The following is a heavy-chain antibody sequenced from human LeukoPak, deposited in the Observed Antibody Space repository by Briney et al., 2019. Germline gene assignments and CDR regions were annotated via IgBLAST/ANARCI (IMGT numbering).Heavy chain of an antibody. CDR2: INHSGST. Sequence: SETLSLTCAVYGGSFSGYYWSWIRQPPGKGLEWIGEINHSGSTNYNPSLKSRVTISVDTSKNQFSLKLSSVTAADTAVYYCARGDVYWFDPWGQRTLDTVSS. CDR3: ARGDVYWFDP. J-gene: IGHJ5*02. CDR1: GGSFSGYY. V-gene: IGHV4-34*01.